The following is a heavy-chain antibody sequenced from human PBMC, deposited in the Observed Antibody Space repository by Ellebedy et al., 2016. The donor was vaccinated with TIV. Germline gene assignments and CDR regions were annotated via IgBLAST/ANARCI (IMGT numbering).Heavy chain of an antibody. Sequence: GESLKISCAASGLTFSSYVMNWVRQAPGKGLEWVSAITGSGDSTYYADSGKGRFTISRDNSKNTLYLQMNGLRAEDTAVFYCAKGGYYNLDYWGPGILVTVSS. J-gene: IGHJ4*02. CDR2: ITGSGDST. CDR3: AKGGYYNLDY. CDR1: GLTFSSYV. D-gene: IGHD3-9*01. V-gene: IGHV3-23*01.